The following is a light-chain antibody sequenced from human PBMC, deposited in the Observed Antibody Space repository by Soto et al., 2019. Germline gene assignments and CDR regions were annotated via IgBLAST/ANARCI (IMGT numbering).Light chain of an antibody. Sequence: ETVLTQSPASLSLSPWERATLSCRASQSISTSLAWYQQRPGQAPRLLIHEAYSRATGIPARFSGSGSGTDFTLTISSLEPEDSAVYYCQQRGSWPLITFGQGTRLEIK. CDR1: QSISTS. J-gene: IGKJ5*01. CDR3: QQRGSWPLIT. CDR2: EAY. V-gene: IGKV3-11*01.